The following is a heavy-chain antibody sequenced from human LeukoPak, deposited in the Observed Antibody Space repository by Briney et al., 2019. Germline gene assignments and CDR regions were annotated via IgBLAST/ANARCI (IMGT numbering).Heavy chain of an antibody. CDR1: GGSISSSSYY. Sequence: SETLSLTCTVSGGSISSSSYYWGWIRQPPGKGLEWIGSIYYSGSTYYNPSLKSRVTISVDTSKNQFSLKLSSVTAADTAVYYCARDGFIGPAPFDPWGQGTLVTVSS. CDR2: IYYSGST. D-gene: IGHD3-16*02. V-gene: IGHV4-39*07. J-gene: IGHJ5*02. CDR3: ARDGFIGPAPFDP.